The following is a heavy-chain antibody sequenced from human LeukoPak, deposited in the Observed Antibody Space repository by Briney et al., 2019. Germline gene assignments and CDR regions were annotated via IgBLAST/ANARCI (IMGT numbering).Heavy chain of an antibody. CDR1: GDSISGTY. CDR2: IHYSGRA. J-gene: IGHJ6*02. V-gene: IGHV4-59*01. D-gene: IGHD3-16*01. Sequence: SETLSLTCTVSGDSISGTYWTWVRQPPGQGLEWIGQIHYSGRADYNPSLKRRITISVDTSKNQMSLTLTSVTAADTAIYYCVKFGVDYDMGVWGQGTTVTVSS. CDR3: VKFGVDYDMGV.